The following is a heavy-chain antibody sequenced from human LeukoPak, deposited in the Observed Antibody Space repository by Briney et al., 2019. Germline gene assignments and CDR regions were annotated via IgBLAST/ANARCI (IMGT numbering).Heavy chain of an antibody. V-gene: IGHV3-74*01. CDR1: VCSFNIYP. Sequence: GGALRLSSAPSVCSFNIYPMHWVPQAPGGGREGGSQVYSAVGGTNYPASGRGRFTIFRTNVKSTLNLQVNSRTAEHRPLNYCHRDGAVGPVTAYPDFWGQGTLVSVSS. J-gene: IGHJ4*01. D-gene: IGHD1-14*01. CDR2: VYSAVGGT. CDR3: HRDGAVGPVTAYPDF.